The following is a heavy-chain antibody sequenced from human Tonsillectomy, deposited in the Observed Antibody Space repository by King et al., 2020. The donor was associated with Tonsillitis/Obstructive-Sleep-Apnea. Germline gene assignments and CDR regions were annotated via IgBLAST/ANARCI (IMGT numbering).Heavy chain of an antibody. J-gene: IGHJ5*02. D-gene: IGHD3-3*01. CDR3: ASGHSLRFLDWFDP. CDR2: IIPIFGTA. CDR1: GGTFSSYA. V-gene: IGHV1-69*12. Sequence: QLVQSWAEVKKPGSSVKVSCKASGGTFSSYAIGWVRQAPGHGLEGMGGIIPIFGTANYAEKFQGRVTITADDSTRTAYMELSSLRSEDTAVYYCASGHSLRFLDWFDPWGQGTLVTVSS.